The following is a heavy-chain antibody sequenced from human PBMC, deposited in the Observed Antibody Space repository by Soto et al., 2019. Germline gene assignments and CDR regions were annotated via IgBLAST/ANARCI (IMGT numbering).Heavy chain of an antibody. CDR3: ARSGLALPYSASHWFDP. V-gene: IGHV3-21*01. CDR2: ISDSGHYI. J-gene: IGHJ5*02. D-gene: IGHD3-22*01. CDR1: GFTFSTYG. Sequence: PGGSLRLSCAASGFTFSTYGMNWFRQATGKGLEWLSSISDSGHYIYYADSVKGRFTISRDNAKNSLFLQMNSLRGEDTAVYYCARSGLALPYSASHWFDPWGHGTLVTVSS.